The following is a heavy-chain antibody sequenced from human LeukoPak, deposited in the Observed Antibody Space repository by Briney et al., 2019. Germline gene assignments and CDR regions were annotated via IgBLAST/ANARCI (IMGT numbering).Heavy chain of an antibody. CDR2: ISQSAIA. CDR3: ASASVEPSIVAGDYFDS. D-gene: IGHD2-15*01. V-gene: IGHV4-38-2*01. CDR1: GYSINNAHY. Sequence: SETLSLTCAVSGYSINNAHYWAWIRQPPGKGLEWIGNISQSAIASYNPSLKSRVTISLDTSKNHLSLILRSVTAADTAVYFCASASVEPSIVAGDYFDSWGQGTLVTVSS. J-gene: IGHJ4*02.